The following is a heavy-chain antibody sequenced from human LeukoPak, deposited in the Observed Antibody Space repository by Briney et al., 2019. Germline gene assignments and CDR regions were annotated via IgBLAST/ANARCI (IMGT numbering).Heavy chain of an antibody. D-gene: IGHD3-3*01. CDR3: ARDSGITIFGVLISPFDY. V-gene: IGHV4-61*01. J-gene: IGHJ4*02. Sequence: PLETLSLTCTVSGGSISSGSYYWSWIRQPPGKGLEWIGYIFYSGSTNYNPSLKSRVTISVDTSKNRFSLKVSSVTAADTAVYYCARDSGITIFGVLISPFDYWGQGTLVTVSS. CDR1: GGSISSGSYY. CDR2: IFYSGST.